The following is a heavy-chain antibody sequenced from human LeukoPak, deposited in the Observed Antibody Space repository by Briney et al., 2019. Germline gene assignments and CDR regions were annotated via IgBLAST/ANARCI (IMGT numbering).Heavy chain of an antibody. CDR2: MNPNSGNT. V-gene: IGHV1-8*03. J-gene: IGHJ3*02. CDR1: GYTLTGYY. Sequence: GASVKVSCKASGYTLTGYYMHWVRQAPGQGLEWMGWMNPNSGNTGYAQKFQGRVTITRNTSISTAYMELSSLRSEDTAVYYCARVQIVYYDFWSGYYKGGAFDIWGQGTMVTVSS. CDR3: ARVQIVYYDFWSGYYKGGAFDI. D-gene: IGHD3-3*01.